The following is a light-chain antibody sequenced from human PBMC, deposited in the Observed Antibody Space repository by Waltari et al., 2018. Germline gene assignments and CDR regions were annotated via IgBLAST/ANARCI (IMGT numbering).Light chain of an antibody. CDR2: KAN. J-gene: IGLJ3*02. CDR3: ALYMGSGIWV. V-gene: IGLV8-61*01. Sequence: QTVVTQEPSLSVSPGGTATLTCALSSGSLSTTSYATWYQQTPGQAPRKLVYKANARSSGVPDRFSGSILGNTAALTITGAQADDESDYYCALYMGSGIWVFGGGTRLTVL. CDR1: SGSLSTTSY.